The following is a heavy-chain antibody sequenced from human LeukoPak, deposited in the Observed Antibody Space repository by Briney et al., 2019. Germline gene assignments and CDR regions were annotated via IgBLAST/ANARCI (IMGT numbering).Heavy chain of an antibody. Sequence: HSLSLTCAISGDSVSSKSAAWNWIRQSPSRGLEWLGRTYYRSKWYNEYAVSVKSRITINPDTSKNQFSLQLNSVAPEDTAVYYCARTTGHFDYWGQGTLVTVAS. D-gene: IGHD2-8*02. CDR1: GDSVSSKSAA. CDR2: TYYRSKWYN. CDR3: ARTTGHFDY. V-gene: IGHV6-1*01. J-gene: IGHJ4*02.